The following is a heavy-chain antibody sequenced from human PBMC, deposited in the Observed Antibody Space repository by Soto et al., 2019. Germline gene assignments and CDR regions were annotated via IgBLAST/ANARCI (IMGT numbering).Heavy chain of an antibody. D-gene: IGHD3-10*01. CDR2: IIPILGVA. J-gene: IGHJ3*02. Sequence: QVQLVQSGAEVKKPGSSVKVSCKASGGTFSSYTISWVRQAPGQGLEWMGRIIPILGVANYAQKFLGRVTITADKSTSTAYMELSSLRSEDTAVYYCARSTVRGVILADDAFDIWGQGTMVTVSS. CDR1: GGTFSSYT. V-gene: IGHV1-69*02. CDR3: ARSTVRGVILADDAFDI.